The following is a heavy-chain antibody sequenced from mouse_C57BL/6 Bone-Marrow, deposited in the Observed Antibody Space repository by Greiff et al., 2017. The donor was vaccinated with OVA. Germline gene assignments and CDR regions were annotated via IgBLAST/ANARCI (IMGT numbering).Heavy chain of an antibody. CDR2: ISYDGSN. D-gene: IGHD2-4*01. V-gene: IGHV3-6*01. Sequence: VQLQQSGPGLVKPSQSLSLTCSVTGYSITSGYYWTWIRQFPGNKLEWMGYISYDGSNNYNPSLKNRISITRDTSKNQFFLKLNSVTTEDTATYYCARVHYDYYYYAMDYWGQGTSVTVSS. CDR1: GYSITSGYY. J-gene: IGHJ4*01. CDR3: ARVHYDYYYYAMDY.